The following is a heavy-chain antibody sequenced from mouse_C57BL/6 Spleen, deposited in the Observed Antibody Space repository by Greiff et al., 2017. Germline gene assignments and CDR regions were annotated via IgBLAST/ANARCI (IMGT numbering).Heavy chain of an antibody. CDR1: GYTFTDYY. Sequence: VQLQQSGPVLVKPGASVKMSCKASGYTFTDYYMNWVKQSHGKSLEWIGVINPYNGGTSYNQKFKGKATLTVDKSSSTAYMELNSLTSEDSAVYYCARSLITTVPSYWGQGTTLTVSS. J-gene: IGHJ2*01. CDR2: INPYNGGT. V-gene: IGHV1-19*01. CDR3: ARSLITTVPSY. D-gene: IGHD1-1*01.